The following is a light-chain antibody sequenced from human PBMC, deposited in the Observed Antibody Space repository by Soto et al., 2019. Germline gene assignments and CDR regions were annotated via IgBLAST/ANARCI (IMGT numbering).Light chain of an antibody. CDR3: QQYATFPFT. CDR1: QSVSGSY. V-gene: IGKV3-20*01. Sequence: IVLTQSPGTLSLSPGEGATLSCRASQSVSGSYLAWYQQKPGQAPRLLIYGASSRATGIPDRFSGSGSGTDFTLSISRLAPEDFAVYYCQQYATFPFTFGPGTKVDIK. CDR2: GAS. J-gene: IGKJ3*01.